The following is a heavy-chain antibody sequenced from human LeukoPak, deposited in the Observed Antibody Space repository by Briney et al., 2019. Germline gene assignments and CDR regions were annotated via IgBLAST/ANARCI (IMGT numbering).Heavy chain of an antibody. Sequence: SVKVSYKASGGTFSSYAISWVRQAPGQGLEWMGRIIPILGIANYAQKFQGRVTITADKSTSTAYMELSSLRSEDTAVYYCARESGGDFYYYYGMDVWGQGTTVTVSS. CDR3: ARESGGDFYYYYGMDV. V-gene: IGHV1-69*04. CDR2: IIPILGIA. J-gene: IGHJ6*02. CDR1: GGTFSSYA. D-gene: IGHD2-21*02.